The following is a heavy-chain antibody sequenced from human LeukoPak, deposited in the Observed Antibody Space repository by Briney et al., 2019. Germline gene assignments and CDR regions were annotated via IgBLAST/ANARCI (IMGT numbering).Heavy chain of an antibody. Sequence: GGSLRLSCAASGFTFSSYWMHWVRQAPGKGLVWVSRINSDWSSTSYAVSVKGRFTISRDNAKNTLYLQMNSLRAEDTAVYYCARDGGSGSMDVWGKGTTVTVSS. CDR3: ARDGGSGSMDV. D-gene: IGHD3-10*01. J-gene: IGHJ6*03. CDR2: INSDWSST. V-gene: IGHV3-74*01. CDR1: GFTFSSYW.